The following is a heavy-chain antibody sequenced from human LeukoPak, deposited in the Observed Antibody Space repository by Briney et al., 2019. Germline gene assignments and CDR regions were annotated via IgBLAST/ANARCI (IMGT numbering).Heavy chain of an antibody. J-gene: IGHJ6*03. D-gene: IGHD3-3*01. CDR1: GFTFSDYY. CDR2: ISSSGSTI. Sequence: GGSLRLSCAASGFTFSDYYMSWIRQAPGKGLEWVSYISSSGSTIYYADSVKGRFTISRDNAKNSLYLQMNSLRAEDTAVYYCARGSYDFWSGYFYYYYMDVWGKGTTVTVSS. CDR3: ARGSYDFWSGYFYYYYMDV. V-gene: IGHV3-11*04.